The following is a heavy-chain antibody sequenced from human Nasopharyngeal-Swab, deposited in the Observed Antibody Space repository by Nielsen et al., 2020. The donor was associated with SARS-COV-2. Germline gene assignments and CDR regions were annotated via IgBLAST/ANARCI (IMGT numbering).Heavy chain of an antibody. J-gene: IGHJ4*02. CDR2: LSDSGGTS. Sequence: GESLKISCAASGFVFSSYAMTWVRQAPRKGLEWVSTLSDSGGTSYYADSVKGRFTIPRDNSKNTLYLQMNSLRAEDTAVYYCAKVDGGSYPARDFDYWGQGTLVTVSS. CDR1: GFVFSSYA. CDR3: AKVDGGSYPARDFDY. V-gene: IGHV3-23*01. D-gene: IGHD3-16*02.